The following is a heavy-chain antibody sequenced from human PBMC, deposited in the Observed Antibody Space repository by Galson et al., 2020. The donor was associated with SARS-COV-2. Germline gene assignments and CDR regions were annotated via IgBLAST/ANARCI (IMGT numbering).Heavy chain of an antibody. CDR1: GFPLRSCW. CDR3: ARDLRGGYNHDF. D-gene: IGHD5-12*01. CDR2: INNDGSEQ. J-gene: IGHJ4*02. Sequence: GGSLRLSCAASGFPLRSCWMSWVRQGPGKGLEWVANINNDGSEQYYVDSVKGRFTISRDNAKNSAYLQMNNLRLEDTAVYYCARDLRGGYNHDFWGQGTLVTVSS. V-gene: IGHV3-7*04.